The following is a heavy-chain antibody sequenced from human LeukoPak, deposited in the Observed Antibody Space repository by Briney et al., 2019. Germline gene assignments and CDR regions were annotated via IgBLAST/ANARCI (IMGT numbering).Heavy chain of an antibody. CDR3: ATNILVRDIINWFDP. D-gene: IGHD3-10*01. V-gene: IGHV1-2*02. CDR1: GYSFADYY. J-gene: IGHJ5*02. CDR2: IKPNSGGT. Sequence: ASVKVSCKASGYSFADYYLHWVRQAPGQGLEWMGWIKPNSGGTRSAQKFQGRVTMTRDTSISTAYMELSSLRYDDTAVYYCATNILVRDIINWFDPWGQGTLVTVSS.